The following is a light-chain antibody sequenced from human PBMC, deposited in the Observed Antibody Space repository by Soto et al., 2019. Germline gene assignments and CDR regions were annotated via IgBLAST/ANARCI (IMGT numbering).Light chain of an antibody. Sequence: QSALTQPPSASGSPGQSVTISCTGTSDDIGTYNYVSWFQQHSGNAPKLIIYEVDKRPSGVPNRFSGSKSGNTASLTISGLQAEDEADYYCISFVHKNNLLFGGGTKLTVL. V-gene: IGLV2-8*01. CDR3: ISFVHKNNLL. J-gene: IGLJ2*01. CDR1: SDDIGTYNY. CDR2: EVD.